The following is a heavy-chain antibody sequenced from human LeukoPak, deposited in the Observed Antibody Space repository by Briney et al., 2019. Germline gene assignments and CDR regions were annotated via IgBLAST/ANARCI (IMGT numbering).Heavy chain of an antibody. CDR1: GGSFSGYY. D-gene: IGHD3-10*01. J-gene: IGHJ3*02. CDR2: INHSGST. V-gene: IGHV4-34*01. CDR3: ARGLLVDAFDI. Sequence: NPSETLSLTCAVYGGSFSGYYWSWIRQPPGKGLEWIGEINHSGSTNYNPSLKSRVTISVDTSKNQFPLKLSSVTAADTAVYYCARGLLVDAFDIWGQGTMVTVSS.